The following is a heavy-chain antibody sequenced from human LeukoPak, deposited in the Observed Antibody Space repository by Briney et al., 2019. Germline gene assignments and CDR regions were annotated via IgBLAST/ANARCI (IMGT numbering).Heavy chain of an antibody. CDR2: ISYDGSDK. V-gene: IGHV3-30-3*01. CDR3: ARDLNRYFDY. CDR1: GFTFSAYA. Sequence: GGSLRLSCAASGFTFSAYALHWVRQAPGKGLEWVSDISYDGSDKYYADSVKGRFTISRDSSKNTLYLQMNSLRAEDTAVYYCARDLNRYFDYWGQGTLVTVSS. J-gene: IGHJ4*02.